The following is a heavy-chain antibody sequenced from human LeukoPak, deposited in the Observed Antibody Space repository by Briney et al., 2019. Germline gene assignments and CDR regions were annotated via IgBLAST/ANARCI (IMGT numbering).Heavy chain of an antibody. Sequence: PSQTLSLTCTVSGASISGASYYWTWIRQHPGKGLEYIGYIYNSGNTFYNPSLKSRVAMSVDTSKNQFSLNLSSVTAADTAVYYCARDTGAAISTFDIWGQGTMVTVSS. V-gene: IGHV4-31*03. J-gene: IGHJ3*02. D-gene: IGHD2-15*01. CDR2: IYNSGNT. CDR3: ARDTGAAISTFDI. CDR1: GASISGASYY.